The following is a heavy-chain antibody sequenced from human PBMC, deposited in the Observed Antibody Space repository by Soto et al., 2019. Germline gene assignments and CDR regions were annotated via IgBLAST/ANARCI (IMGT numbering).Heavy chain of an antibody. J-gene: IGHJ5*02. CDR2: INHSGST. D-gene: IGHD3-10*01. CDR3: ARLEGFGGNWFDP. Sequence: PSETLSLTCAVYGGSFSGYYWSWIRQPPGKGLEWIGEINHSGSTNYNPSLKSRVTISVDTSKNQFSLKLSSVTAADTAVYYCARLEGFGGNWFDPWGQGTLVTVSS. CDR1: GGSFSGYY. V-gene: IGHV4-34*01.